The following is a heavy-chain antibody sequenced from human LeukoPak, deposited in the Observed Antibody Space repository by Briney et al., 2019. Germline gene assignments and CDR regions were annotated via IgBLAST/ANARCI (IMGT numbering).Heavy chain of an antibody. Sequence: GSSVKVSCKASGGTFSSYAISWVRQAPGQGLEWMGWINAGNGNTKYSQKFQGRVTITRDTSASTAYMELSSLRSEDTAVYYCARADGVVPAARHGMDVWGKGTTVTVSS. D-gene: IGHD2-2*01. J-gene: IGHJ6*04. CDR2: INAGNGNT. V-gene: IGHV1-3*01. CDR1: GGTFSSYA. CDR3: ARADGVVPAARHGMDV.